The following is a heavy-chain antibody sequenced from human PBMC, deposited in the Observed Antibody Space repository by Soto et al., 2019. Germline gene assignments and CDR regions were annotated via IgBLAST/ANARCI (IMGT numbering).Heavy chain of an antibody. Sequence: QVQLVQSGAEVKKPGASVKVSCKVSGYTLTELSMHWVRQAPGKGLEWMGGFDPEDGETIYAQKFPGRVTMTEDTSTDTAYMELSSLRSEDTAVYYCATDLGRFLEWSDSRINDAFDIWGQGTMVTVSS. CDR3: ATDLGRFLEWSDSRINDAFDI. CDR1: GYTLTELS. D-gene: IGHD3-3*01. V-gene: IGHV1-24*01. CDR2: FDPEDGET. J-gene: IGHJ3*02.